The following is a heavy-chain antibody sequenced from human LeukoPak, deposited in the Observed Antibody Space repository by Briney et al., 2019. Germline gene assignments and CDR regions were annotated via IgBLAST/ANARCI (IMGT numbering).Heavy chain of an antibody. D-gene: IGHD3-10*01. Sequence: SETLSLTCAVYGGSFSGYYWSWIRQPPGKGLEWIGEINHSGSTNYNPSLKSRVTISVDTPKNQFSLKLSSVTAADTAVYYCARGLYGSGSKWFDPWGQGTLVTVSS. CDR1: GGSFSGYY. CDR3: ARGLYGSGSKWFDP. J-gene: IGHJ5*02. CDR2: INHSGST. V-gene: IGHV4-34*01.